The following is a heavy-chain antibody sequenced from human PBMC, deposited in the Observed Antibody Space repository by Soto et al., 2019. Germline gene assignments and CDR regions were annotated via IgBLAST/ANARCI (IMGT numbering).Heavy chain of an antibody. CDR3: ASSIGYCSGGSCNSLYYYYGMDV. D-gene: IGHD2-15*01. J-gene: IGHJ6*02. CDR1: GYSFTSYW. V-gene: IGHV5-10-1*01. Sequence: GESLKISCKGSGYSFTSYWISWVRQMPGKGLEWMGRIDPSDSYTNYSPSFQGHVTISADKSISTAYLQWSSLKASDTAMYYCASSIGYCSGGSCNSLYYYYGMDVWAKGPRSPSP. CDR2: IDPSDSYT.